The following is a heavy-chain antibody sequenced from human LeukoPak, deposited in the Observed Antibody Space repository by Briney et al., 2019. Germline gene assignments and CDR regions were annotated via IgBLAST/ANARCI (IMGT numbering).Heavy chain of an antibody. CDR1: GGTFSSYA. J-gene: IGHJ5*02. D-gene: IGHD2-2*01. V-gene: IGHV1-69*05. Sequence: SVKVSCKASGGTFSSYAISWVRQAPGQGLEWMGGIIPIFGTANYAQKFQGRVTITTDESTSTAYMELSSLRSEDTAVYYCAYQGLYCSSTSCPNNWFDPWGQGTLVTVSS. CDR3: AYQGLYCSSTSCPNNWFDP. CDR2: IIPIFGTA.